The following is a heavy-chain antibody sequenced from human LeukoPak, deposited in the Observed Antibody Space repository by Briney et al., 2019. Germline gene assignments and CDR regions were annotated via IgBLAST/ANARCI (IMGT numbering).Heavy chain of an antibody. V-gene: IGHV3-48*04. Sequence: LGGSLKLSCAASGFTFSSYWMSWVRQAPGKGLEWVSYISSSGSTIYYADSVKGRFTISRDNAKNSLYLQMNSLRAEDTAVYYCARAGDVYRGDYWGQGTLVTVSS. D-gene: IGHD5-24*01. CDR3: ARAGDVYRGDY. J-gene: IGHJ4*02. CDR2: ISSSGSTI. CDR1: GFTFSSYW.